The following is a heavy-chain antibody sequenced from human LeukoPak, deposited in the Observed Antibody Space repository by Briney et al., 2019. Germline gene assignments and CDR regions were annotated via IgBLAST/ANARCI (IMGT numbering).Heavy chain of an antibody. Sequence: PGGSLRLSCAASGFTFGSYGMSWVRQAPGKGLEWVSTISTGGGSTYYADSVKGRFTISRDNSMNTLYLQMNSLRAEDTALYYCAKDWGHNWGQGTLVTVSS. D-gene: IGHD3-16*01. CDR1: GFTFGSYG. CDR3: AKDWGHN. CDR2: ISTGGGST. V-gene: IGHV3-23*01. J-gene: IGHJ4*02.